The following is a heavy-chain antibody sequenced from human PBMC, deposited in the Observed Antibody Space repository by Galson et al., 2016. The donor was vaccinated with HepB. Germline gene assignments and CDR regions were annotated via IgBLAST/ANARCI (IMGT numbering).Heavy chain of an antibody. J-gene: IGHJ4*02. CDR1: GYTFTRYG. CDR3: ARVGNYVPMFFEY. V-gene: IGHV1-18*01. D-gene: IGHD1-7*01. Sequence: SGYTFTRYGISWVRQAPGQGLEWMGWNSAYKGDTNYAQSLQGSVTVTTDTSTSTAYMELRSLRSDDTAVYFCARVGNYVPMFFEYFGQGTLVTVSS. CDR2: NSAYKGDT.